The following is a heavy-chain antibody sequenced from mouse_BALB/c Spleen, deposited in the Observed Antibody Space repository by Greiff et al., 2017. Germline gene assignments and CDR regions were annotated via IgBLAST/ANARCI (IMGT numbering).Heavy chain of an antibody. CDR2: ISSGGGNT. D-gene: IGHD2-3*01. CDR3: ARCGGDYDGYFYFDY. J-gene: IGHJ2*01. V-gene: IGHV5-9*03. CDR1: GFTFSSYT. Sequence: EVQLVESGGGLVKPGGSLKLSCAASGFTFSSYTMSWVRQTPEKRLEWVATISSGGGNTYYPDSVKGRFTISRDNAKNNLYLQMSSLRSEDTALYYCARCGGDYDGYFYFDYWGQGTTLTVSS.